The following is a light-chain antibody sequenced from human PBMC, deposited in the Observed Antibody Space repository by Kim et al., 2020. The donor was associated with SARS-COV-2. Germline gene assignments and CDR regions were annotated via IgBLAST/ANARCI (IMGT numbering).Light chain of an antibody. Sequence: AAEKADKISWGRDNIGDKSVHWYQLKPGQAPVLVISYESDRPSGIPERFSGSNSGNTATLTINGVEAGDEADYYCQVWDGRSDQWVFGGGTKVTVL. CDR1: NIGDKS. CDR3: QVWDGRSDQWV. J-gene: IGLJ3*02. V-gene: IGLV3-21*04. CDR2: YES.